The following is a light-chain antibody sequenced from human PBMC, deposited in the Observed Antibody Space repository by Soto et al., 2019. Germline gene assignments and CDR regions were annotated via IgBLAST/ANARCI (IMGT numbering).Light chain of an antibody. J-gene: IGKJ2*01. V-gene: IGKV1-9*01. CDR2: AAS. CDR3: QQLHSYPYT. Sequence: DIVMTQSPATLSVSPGERVTLSCRARQSVSSNLAWYQQKPGKAPKLLIYAASTLQSGVPSRFSGSGSGTDFTLTISSLQPEDFATYFCQQLHSYPYTFGQGTKLDIK. CDR1: QSVSSN.